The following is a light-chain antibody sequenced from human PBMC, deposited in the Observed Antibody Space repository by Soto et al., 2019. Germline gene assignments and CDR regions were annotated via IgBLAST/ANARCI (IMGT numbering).Light chain of an antibody. CDR1: QSISSY. V-gene: IGKV1-5*03. Sequence: DIQMTQSPSSLSASVGDRVTITCRASQSISSYLNWYQQKPGKAPKLLIYQASTLESGVPSSFSGSGAGTEFTLTISSLQPDDFATYYCQQYNTYSGTFGQGTKVDIK. J-gene: IGKJ1*01. CDR3: QQYNTYSGT. CDR2: QAS.